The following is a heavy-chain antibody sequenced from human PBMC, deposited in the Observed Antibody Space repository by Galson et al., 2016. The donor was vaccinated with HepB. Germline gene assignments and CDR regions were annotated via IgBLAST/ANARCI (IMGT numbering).Heavy chain of an antibody. Sequence: SVKVSCKASGGTFSSYSISWVRQAPGQGLEWMGGILPLFGTLKYAQRFQGRVTLTADESTGTAYMELTGLRSEDTAVYYCARPYSSALFWYFDLWGRGTLITVSS. CDR3: ARPYSSALFWYFDL. CDR1: GGTFSSYS. J-gene: IGHJ2*01. D-gene: IGHD3-22*01. CDR2: ILPLFGTL. V-gene: IGHV1-69*13.